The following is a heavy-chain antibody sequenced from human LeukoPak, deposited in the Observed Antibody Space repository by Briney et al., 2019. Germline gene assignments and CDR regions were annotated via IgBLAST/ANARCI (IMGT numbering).Heavy chain of an antibody. D-gene: IGHD3-22*01. J-gene: IGHJ4*02. CDR2: ISGSGGST. V-gene: IGHV3-23*01. Sequence: GGSLRLSCAASGFTFSSYAMSWVRQAPGKGLEWVSAISGSGGSTYYADPVKGRFTISRDNSKNTLYLQMNSLRAEDTAVYYCAKAVQTYYYDSSAPGGYWGQGTLVTVSS. CDR3: AKAVQTYYYDSSAPGGY. CDR1: GFTFSSYA.